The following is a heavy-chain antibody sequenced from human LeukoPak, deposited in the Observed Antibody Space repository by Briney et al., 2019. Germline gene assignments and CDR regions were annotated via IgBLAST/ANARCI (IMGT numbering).Heavy chain of an antibody. Sequence: QTGGSLRLSCAASGFTFNNYAMNWVRQAPGKGLEWVSALSGGAGRTYYADSVKGRFTISRDNSKNTLYLQMNSLRAEDTAVYYCARGGWSIWGQGTMVTVSS. V-gene: IGHV3-23*01. CDR2: LSGGAGRT. J-gene: IGHJ3*02. D-gene: IGHD6-19*01. CDR3: ARGGWSI. CDR1: GFTFNNYA.